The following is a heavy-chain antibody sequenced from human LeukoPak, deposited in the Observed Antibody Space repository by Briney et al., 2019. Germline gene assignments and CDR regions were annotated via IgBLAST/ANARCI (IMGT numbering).Heavy chain of an antibody. Sequence: PGGSLRLSCAASGFTFSTYWMSWVRQAPGKGLEGVANIEEDGSEKYYVDSVRGRFTISRDNAKNSLFLQMNSLRSDDTAVYYCARVDSVLLWFGESNYWGQGTLVTVSS. V-gene: IGHV3-7*05. D-gene: IGHD3-10*01. CDR3: ARVDSVLLWFGESNY. CDR2: IEEDGSEK. J-gene: IGHJ4*02. CDR1: GFTFSTYW.